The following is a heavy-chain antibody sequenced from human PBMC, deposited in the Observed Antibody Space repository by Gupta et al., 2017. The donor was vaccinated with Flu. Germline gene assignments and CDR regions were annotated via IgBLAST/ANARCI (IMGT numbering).Heavy chain of an antibody. V-gene: IGHV4-31*03. CDR3: AREPITIFGVVGANYFDY. CDR1: GGSLRSGGYY. Sequence: QVQLQESGPGLVKPSQTLSLTCTVSGGSLRSGGYYWSWIRQHPGKGLEWIGYIYYSGSTYYNPSLKSRVTISVDTSKNQFSLKLSSVTAADTAVYYCAREPITIFGVVGANYFDYWGQGTLVTVSS. D-gene: IGHD3-3*01. J-gene: IGHJ4*02. CDR2: IYYSGST.